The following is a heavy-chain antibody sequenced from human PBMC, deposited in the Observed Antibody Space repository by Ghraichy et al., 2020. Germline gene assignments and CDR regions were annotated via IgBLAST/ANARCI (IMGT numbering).Heavy chain of an antibody. D-gene: IGHD1-26*01. CDR3: ARGGGYSGSYIGLMSPVYGMDV. Sequence: GESLNISCAASGFTFSSYGMHWVRQAPGKGLEWVAVIWYDGSNRYYADSVKGRFTISRDNSKNTLYLQMNSLRAEDTALYYCARGGGYSGSYIGLMSPVYGMDVWGQGTTVTVSS. CDR2: IWYDGSNR. CDR1: GFTFSSYG. J-gene: IGHJ6*02. V-gene: IGHV3-33*01.